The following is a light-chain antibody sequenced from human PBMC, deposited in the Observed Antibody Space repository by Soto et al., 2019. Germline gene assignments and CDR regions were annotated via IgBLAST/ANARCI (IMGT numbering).Light chain of an antibody. CDR2: KIS. J-gene: IGKJ5*01. CDR3: MQGTHWPLT. CDR1: QSLVHSDGNTY. V-gene: IGKV2-30*02. Sequence: DVVMTQSPLSLPVTLGQPASISCRSSQSLVHSDGNTYLNWFQQRPGQSPRRLIYKISNRDSGVPDRFSGSGSGTYFTLQISRVEAEDVGIYYCMQGTHWPLTFGQGTRLEIK.